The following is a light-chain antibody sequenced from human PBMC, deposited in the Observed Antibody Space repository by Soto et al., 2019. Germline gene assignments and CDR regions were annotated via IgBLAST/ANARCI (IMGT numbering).Light chain of an antibody. Sequence: QSVLTQSSSASASLGSSVKLTCTLSSGHSSYIIAWHQQQPGKAPRYLMKLEGSGSYNKGSGVPDRFSGSSSGADRYLTISNLRFEDEADYYCETWDSNTYVFGTGTKLTVL. CDR1: SGHSSYI. CDR3: ETWDSNTYV. V-gene: IGLV4-60*02. J-gene: IGLJ1*01. CDR2: LEGSGSY.